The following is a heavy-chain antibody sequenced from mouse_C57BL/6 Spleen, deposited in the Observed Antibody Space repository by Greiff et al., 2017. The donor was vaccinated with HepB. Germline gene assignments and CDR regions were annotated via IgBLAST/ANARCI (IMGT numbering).Heavy chain of an antibody. CDR3: ARRESYYYGSSYYFDY. V-gene: IGHV3-6*01. CDR2: ISYDGSN. CDR1: GYSITSGYY. J-gene: IGHJ2*01. Sequence: DVKLQESGPGLVKPSQSLSLTCSVPGYSITSGYYWNWIRQFPGNKLEWMGYISYDGSNNYNPSLKNRISITRDTSKNQFFLKLNSVTTEDTATYYCARRESYYYGSSYYFDYWGQGTTLTVSS. D-gene: IGHD1-1*01.